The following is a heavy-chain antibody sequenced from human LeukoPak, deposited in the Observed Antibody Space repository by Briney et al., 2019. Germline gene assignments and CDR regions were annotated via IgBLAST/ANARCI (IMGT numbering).Heavy chain of an antibody. J-gene: IGHJ5*01. CDR1: GFTFSGSA. Sequence: TGGSLRLSCAASGFTFSGSAMHWVRQASGKGLEWVGRIRSKANSYATAYAASVKGRFTISRDDSKNTAYLQMNSLKTEDTAVYYCTSHYDSSGYLPDSWGQGTLVTVSS. D-gene: IGHD3-22*01. CDR3: TSHYDSSGYLPDS. V-gene: IGHV3-73*01. CDR2: IRSKANSYAT.